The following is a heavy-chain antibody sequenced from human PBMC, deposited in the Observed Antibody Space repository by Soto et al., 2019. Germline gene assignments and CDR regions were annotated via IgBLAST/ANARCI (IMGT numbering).Heavy chain of an antibody. J-gene: IGHJ6*02. Sequence: QVQLVQSGAEMKEPGSSVRFSCKTLGGTFSSSPFSWRRQAPGQGLEWMGGIIPLFRTPDYAQKFQGRVTIAADESTSTAYMELSSLRSEDTAVYYCARDNDRLQLGGNYYYILDVWGQGTTITVSS. D-gene: IGHD4-4*01. CDR3: ARDNDRLQLGGNYYYILDV. CDR2: IIPLFRTP. V-gene: IGHV1-69*12. CDR1: GGTFSSSP.